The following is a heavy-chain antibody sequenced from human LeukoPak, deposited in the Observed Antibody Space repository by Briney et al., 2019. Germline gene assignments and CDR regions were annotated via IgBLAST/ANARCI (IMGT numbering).Heavy chain of an antibody. CDR1: GGTFSSYA. Sequence: ASVNVSRKSSGGTFSSYAISWVRQPPPQGIEWMGIINPSGGITSYAQKFQGRVTMTRDMSTSSVYMELSSLRSEETAVYYCARGIATVDWWGQGTLVTVSA. D-gene: IGHD6-13*01. J-gene: IGHJ4*02. CDR3: ARGIATVDW. CDR2: INPSGGIT. V-gene: IGHV1-46*03.